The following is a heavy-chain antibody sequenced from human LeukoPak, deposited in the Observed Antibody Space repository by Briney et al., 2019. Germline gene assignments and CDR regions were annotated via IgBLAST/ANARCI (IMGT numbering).Heavy chain of an antibody. CDR3: ARDSHSYEDISPV. V-gene: IGHV3-53*01. Sequence: GGSLRLSCAASGFTVSSNYMSWVRQAPGKGLEWVSVIYSGGSTYYADSVKGRFTISRDNSKNTLYLQMNSLRAEDTAVYYCARDSHSYEDISPVWGKGTMVIVSS. CDR2: IYSGGST. J-gene: IGHJ3*01. D-gene: IGHD3-9*01. CDR1: GFTVSSNY.